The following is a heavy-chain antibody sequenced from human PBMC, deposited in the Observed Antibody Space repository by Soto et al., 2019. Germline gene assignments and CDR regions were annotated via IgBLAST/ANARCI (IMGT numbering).Heavy chain of an antibody. J-gene: IGHJ4*01. CDR3: ARVSKTWEDDY. Sequence: EVQLVESGGGLVQPGGSLRLSCSVSGFTLSDYGVNWVRQAPGKGLEWISYISSGSDTIYYAESVQGRFTISRDDAKNSLFLQMNNLRNEDTAVYYCARVSKTWEDDYWGHGTLVTVSS. D-gene: IGHD1-26*01. CDR2: ISSGSDTI. V-gene: IGHV3-48*02. CDR1: GFTLSDYG.